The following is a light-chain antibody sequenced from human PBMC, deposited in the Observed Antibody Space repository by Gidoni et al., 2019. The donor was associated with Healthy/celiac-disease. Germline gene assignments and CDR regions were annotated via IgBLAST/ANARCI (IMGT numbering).Light chain of an antibody. Sequence: QLTLSPAFLSASVGDRVTITCWASQGISSYLAWYQHKPGQAPKLLIYAASTLKSGVPSRFSGSGSGTEFTFTISSLQPEDFATYYCQQFNSYPPLTFGGGTKVEIK. CDR2: AAS. J-gene: IGKJ4*01. CDR3: QQFNSYPPLT. V-gene: IGKV1-9*01. CDR1: QGISSY.